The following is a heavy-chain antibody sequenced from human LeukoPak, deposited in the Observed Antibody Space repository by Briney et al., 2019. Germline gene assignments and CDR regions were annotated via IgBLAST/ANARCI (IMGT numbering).Heavy chain of an antibody. Sequence: GASVKVSCKASGYTFTSYGISWVRQAPGQGLEWMGWISAYNGNTNYAQKLQGRVTMTTDTSTSTAYMELRSLRSDDTAVYYCARDGYDFWSGYFSATPSAHFDYWGQGTLVTVSS. D-gene: IGHD3-3*01. CDR1: GYTFTSYG. CDR3: ARDGYDFWSGYFSATPSAHFDY. J-gene: IGHJ4*02. CDR2: ISAYNGNT. V-gene: IGHV1-18*01.